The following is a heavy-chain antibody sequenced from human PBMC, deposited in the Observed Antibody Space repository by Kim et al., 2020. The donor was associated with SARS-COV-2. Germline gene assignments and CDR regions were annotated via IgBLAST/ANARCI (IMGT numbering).Heavy chain of an antibody. J-gene: IGHJ6*02. CDR3: ARSCLGSTFWYYYYGMDV. CDR2: IYYSGST. V-gene: IGHV4-31*03. CDR1: GGSISSGGYY. Sequence: SETLSLTCTVSGGSISSGGYYWSWIRQHPGKGLEWIGYIYYSGSTYYNPSLKSRVTISVDTSKNQFSLKLSSVTAADTAVYYCARSCLGSTFWYYYYGMDVWGQGTTVTVSS. D-gene: IGHD3-16*01.